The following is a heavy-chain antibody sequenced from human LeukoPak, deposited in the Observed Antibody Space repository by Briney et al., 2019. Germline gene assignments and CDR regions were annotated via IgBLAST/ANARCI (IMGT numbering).Heavy chain of an antibody. CDR1: GYTFTSYG. J-gene: IGHJ4*02. V-gene: IGHV1-18*01. CDR2: ISAYNGNT. Sequence: DSVKVSCKASGYTFTSYGISWVRQAPGQGIEWMGWISAYNGNTNYAQKLQGRVTMTTDTSTSTAYMELRRLRSDNTAVYYCARYYDILTGYYPVDYWGQGTLVTVSS. D-gene: IGHD3-9*01. CDR3: ARYYDILTGYYPVDY.